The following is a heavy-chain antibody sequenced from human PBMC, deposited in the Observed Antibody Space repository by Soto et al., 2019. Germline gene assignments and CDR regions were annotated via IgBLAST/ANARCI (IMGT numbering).Heavy chain of an antibody. V-gene: IGHV1-3*01. CDR3: ASEIDATTATSLDY. J-gene: IGHJ4*02. CDR1: GYTFSGSV. D-gene: IGHD4-17*01. Sequence: QVQLVQSGAEVKKPGASVKVSCKASGYTFSGSVMHCVRQAPGQGLEWMGWINADNGNTKYSQKFQGRVTMTWDTSASTAYLEVSSLRSEDTAIYYCASEIDATTATSLDYWGQGTLVTVSS. CDR2: INADNGNT.